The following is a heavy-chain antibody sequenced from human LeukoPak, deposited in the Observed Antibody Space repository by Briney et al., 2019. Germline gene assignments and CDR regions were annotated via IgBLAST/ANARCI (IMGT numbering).Heavy chain of an antibody. Sequence: GGSLRLSCAASGFTFRSYGMHWVRQAPGKGLEWVAGIWYDGSNKYYADSVKGRFTISRDNSKNTLYQQMNSLRAEDTAVYYCAKSYGGYGDYVDYWGQGTLVTVSS. CDR3: AKSYGGYGDYVDY. V-gene: IGHV3-30*02. J-gene: IGHJ4*02. CDR1: GFTFRSYG. D-gene: IGHD4-17*01. CDR2: IWYDGSNK.